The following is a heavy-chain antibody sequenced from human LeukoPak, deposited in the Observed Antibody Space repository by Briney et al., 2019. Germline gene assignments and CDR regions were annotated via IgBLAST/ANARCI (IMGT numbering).Heavy chain of an antibody. CDR2: ISWNSGSI. Sequence: GRSLGLSCAASGFTFDDYAMHWVRQAPGKGLEWVSGISWNSGSIGYADSVKGRFTISRDNAKNSLYLQMNSLRAEDTALYYCAKDSYDYGDYLHPPNFDYWGQGTRVTVSS. CDR3: AKDSYDYGDYLHPPNFDY. V-gene: IGHV3-9*01. CDR1: GFTFDDYA. J-gene: IGHJ4*02. D-gene: IGHD4-17*01.